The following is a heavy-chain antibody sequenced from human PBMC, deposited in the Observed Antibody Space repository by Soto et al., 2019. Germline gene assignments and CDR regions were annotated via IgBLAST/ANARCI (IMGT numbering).Heavy chain of an antibody. J-gene: IGHJ6*02. D-gene: IGHD1-26*01. CDR1: GFTFSNYA. CDR2: ISGSGGST. Sequence: EVQLLESGGHLVQPGGSLRLSCAASGFTFSNYAISWVRQAPGKGLEWVSSISGSGGSTYYADSVKGRFTISRDNSKNKLYLQMNSLRAEDTAVYYCATYSGNYERYGVYYGMDVWGQGTTVTVSS. V-gene: IGHV3-23*01. CDR3: ATYSGNYERYGVYYGMDV.